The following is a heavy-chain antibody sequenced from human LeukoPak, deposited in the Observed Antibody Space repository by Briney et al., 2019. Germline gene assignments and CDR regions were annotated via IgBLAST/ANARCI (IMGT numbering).Heavy chain of an antibody. CDR1: GFTFSNYA. CDR3: GKDAGYRFGYYFDH. Sequence: QTGGSLRLSCAASGFTFSNYAMGWVRQAPGKGVEWVSTISGNGGNTFYADSVKGRFTISRDNSKNTFYLQMNSLRAEDTAIYFCGKDAGYRFGYYFDHWGQGTLVTVSS. CDR2: ISGNGGNT. J-gene: IGHJ4*02. V-gene: IGHV3-23*01. D-gene: IGHD5-18*01.